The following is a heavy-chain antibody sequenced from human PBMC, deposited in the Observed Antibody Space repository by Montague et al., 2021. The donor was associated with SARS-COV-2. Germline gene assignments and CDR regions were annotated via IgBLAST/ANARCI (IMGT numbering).Heavy chain of an antibody. CDR1: EFTFSRHE. Sequence: SLRLSCAASEFTFSRHEVNWVRQAPGKGLEWVSYITSDGGIIYYADFVEGRFTISRDNAKNSLYLHMNSLRVGDTAVYYCATLARGLFDHGMDVWGQGTTVTVSS. J-gene: IGHJ6*02. D-gene: IGHD3-10*01. V-gene: IGHV3-48*03. CDR2: ITSDGGII. CDR3: ATLARGLFDHGMDV.